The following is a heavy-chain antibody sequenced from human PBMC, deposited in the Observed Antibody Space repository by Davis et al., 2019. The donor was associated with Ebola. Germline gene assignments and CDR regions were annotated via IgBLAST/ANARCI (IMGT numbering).Heavy chain of an antibody. CDR3: ARTAKTSVSDSGLGYTYFDP. D-gene: IGHD1-1*01. V-gene: IGHV4-4*02. CDR2: IYHSAST. Sequence: SETLSLTCAVSGGSTSSSNWWRWVRQPPGKGLEWIGEIYHSASTNYNPSLKSRVTISVDTSRDQFSLKMNPVTAADTAVYYCARTAKTSVSDSGLGYTYFDPWSQGTLVTVSS. J-gene: IGHJ5*02. CDR1: GGSTSSSNW.